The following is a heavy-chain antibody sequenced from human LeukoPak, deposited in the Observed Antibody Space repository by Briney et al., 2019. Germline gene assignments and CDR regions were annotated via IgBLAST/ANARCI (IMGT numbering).Heavy chain of an antibody. V-gene: IGHV3-23*01. Sequence: GGSLRLSCAASGFTFNRYAMSWVRWAPGKGLEWVSTISSSGGSTYYADSVKGRFTISRDNSKNTLYLQMNSLRAEDAALYYWANQGGWRRFDYWGQGTLVTVSS. CDR3: ANQGGWRRFDY. CDR2: ISSSGGST. J-gene: IGHJ4*02. CDR1: GFTFNRYA. D-gene: IGHD6-19*01.